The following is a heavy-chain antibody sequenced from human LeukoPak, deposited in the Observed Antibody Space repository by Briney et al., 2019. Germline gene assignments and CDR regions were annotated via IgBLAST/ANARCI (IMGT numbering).Heavy chain of an antibody. D-gene: IGHD6-19*01. CDR2: ISGSDSST. CDR1: GFTVNSNY. V-gene: IGHV3-23*01. CDR3: ARSVAGHEGPFDY. Sequence: GGSLRLSCAASGFTVNSNYMSWVRQAPGKGLEWVSAISGSDSSTHYADSVKGRFTISRDNSKNTLYLQMNSLRAEDTAVYYCARSVAGHEGPFDYWGQGTLVTVSS. J-gene: IGHJ4*02.